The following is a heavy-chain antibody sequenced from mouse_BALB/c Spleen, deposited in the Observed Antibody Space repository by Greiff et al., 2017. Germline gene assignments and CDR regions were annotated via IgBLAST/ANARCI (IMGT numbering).Heavy chain of an antibody. V-gene: IGHV10-1*02. CDR2: IRSKSNNYAT. Sequence: EVQLVESGGGLVQPKGSLKLSCAASGFTFNTYAMNWVRQAPGKGLEWVARIRSKSNNYATYYADSVKDRFTISRDDSQSMLYLQMNNLKTEDTAMYYCVRQGGSSPAYWGQGTLVTVSA. CDR3: VRQGGSSPAY. J-gene: IGHJ3*01. CDR1: GFTFNTYA. D-gene: IGHD1-1*01.